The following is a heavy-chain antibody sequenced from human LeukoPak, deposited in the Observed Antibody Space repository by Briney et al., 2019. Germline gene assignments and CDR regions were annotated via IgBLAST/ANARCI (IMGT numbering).Heavy chain of an antibody. CDR1: GGSISSSSYY. J-gene: IGHJ6*03. CDR2: IYYSGST. D-gene: IGHD6-13*01. V-gene: IGHV4-39*07. CDR3: ARIAAAGTFYYYYYMDV. Sequence: PSETLSLTCTVSGGSISSSSYYWGWIRQPPGNGLEWIGSIYYSGSTYYNPSLKSRVTISVDTSKNQFSLKLSSVTAADTAVYYCARIAAAGTFYYYYYMDVWGKGTTVAISS.